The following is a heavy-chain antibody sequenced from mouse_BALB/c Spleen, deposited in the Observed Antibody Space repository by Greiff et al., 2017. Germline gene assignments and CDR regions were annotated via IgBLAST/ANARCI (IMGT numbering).Heavy chain of an antibody. D-gene: IGHD2-4*01. J-gene: IGHJ4*01. Sequence: LVESGPELVRPGESVKISCKGSGYTFTDYAMHWVKQSHAKSLEWIGVISIYYDNTNYNQKFKGKATMTVDKSSSTAYMELARLTSEDSAIYYCASPITTRAMDYWGQGTSVTGSS. CDR3: ASPITTRAMDY. CDR2: ISIYYDNT. V-gene: IGHV1-67*01. CDR1: GYTFTDYA.